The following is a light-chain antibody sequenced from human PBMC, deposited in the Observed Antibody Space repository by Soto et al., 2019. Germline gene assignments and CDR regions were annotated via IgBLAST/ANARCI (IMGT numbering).Light chain of an antibody. CDR1: SSDVGGYDF. V-gene: IGLV2-14*01. CDR3: FSFTTSWTHV. J-gene: IGLJ1*01. CDR2: EVS. Sequence: QSALTQPRSVSGSPGQSVTISCTGTSSDVGGYDFVSWFQQHPGKAPKLMISEVSNRPSGVSNRFSGSKSGNAASLTISGLQAEDEADYFCFSFTTSWTHVFGTGTKLTVL.